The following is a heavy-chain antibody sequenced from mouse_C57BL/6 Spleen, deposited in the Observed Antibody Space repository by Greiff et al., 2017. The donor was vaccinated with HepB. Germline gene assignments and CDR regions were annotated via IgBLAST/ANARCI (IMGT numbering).Heavy chain of an antibody. CDR2: ISSGGSYT. Sequence: VQLKESGGDLVKPGGSLKLSCAASGFTFSSYGLSWVRQTPDKRLEWVATISSGGSYTYYPDSVKGRFTISRDNAKNTLYLQMSSLKSEDTAMYYCARQYYGSSYDYWGQGTTLTVSS. CDR1: GFTFSSYG. V-gene: IGHV5-6*01. J-gene: IGHJ2*01. D-gene: IGHD1-1*01. CDR3: ARQYYGSSYDY.